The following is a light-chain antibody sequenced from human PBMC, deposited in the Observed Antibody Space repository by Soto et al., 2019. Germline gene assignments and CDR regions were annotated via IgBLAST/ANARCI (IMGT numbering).Light chain of an antibody. CDR3: QHYNSYSEA. V-gene: IGKV1-5*03. CDR2: KAS. J-gene: IGKJ1*01. CDR1: QSVNSW. Sequence: DMQLPHSPSTLFASIGDRISIPCRASQSVNSWLAWYQQKKGKAPKILIYKASTLKSGVPSRFSGSGYGTEFNLTISSLQTDDFATYYCQHYNSYSEAFGQGTKVDIK.